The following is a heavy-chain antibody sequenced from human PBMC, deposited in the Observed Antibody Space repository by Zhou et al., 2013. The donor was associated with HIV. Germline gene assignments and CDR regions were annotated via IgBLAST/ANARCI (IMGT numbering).Heavy chain of an antibody. CDR1: GGTFSNYA. V-gene: IGHV1-69*12. CDR3: AIKGTEDRGWFDP. Sequence: QVQLVQSGAEVKKPGSSVKVSCKASGGTFSNYAFSWVRLAPGQGLEWLGDIVPLFNKPNYAQKFQGRVTITADEATSTAYMELSSLRSDDTAVYHCAIKGTEDRGWFDPWGQGTLVTVSS. J-gene: IGHJ5*02. D-gene: IGHD1-7*01. CDR2: IVPLFNKP.